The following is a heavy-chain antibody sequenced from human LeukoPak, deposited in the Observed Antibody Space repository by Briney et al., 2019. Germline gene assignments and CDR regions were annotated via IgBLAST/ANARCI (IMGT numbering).Heavy chain of an antibody. J-gene: IGHJ4*02. CDR1: GFVLRNYA. CDR3: VRDLVIFEY. V-gene: IGHV3-23*01. Sequence: PGGSLRLPCAASGFVLRNYAMSWVRQAPGKGLEWVSTISGAGGSTYYADSVEGRFTISRDNSKNTLSLQMNSLRAEDTAIYYCVRDLVIFEYWGQGTLVTVSS. CDR2: ISGAGGST.